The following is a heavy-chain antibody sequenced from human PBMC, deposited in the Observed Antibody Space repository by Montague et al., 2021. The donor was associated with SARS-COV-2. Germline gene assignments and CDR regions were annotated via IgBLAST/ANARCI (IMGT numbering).Heavy chain of an antibody. Sequence: SLRPSCAASGFTFSSYEMNWVRQAPGKGLEWVSYISSSGSTIYYADSVKGRFTISRDNAKNSLYLQMNSLGAEDTAVYYCARDGALYSSGWWGGDFDYWGQGTLVTVSS. CDR3: ARDGALYSSGWWGGDFDY. V-gene: IGHV3-48*03. D-gene: IGHD6-19*01. CDR2: ISSSGSTI. J-gene: IGHJ4*02. CDR1: GFTFSSYE.